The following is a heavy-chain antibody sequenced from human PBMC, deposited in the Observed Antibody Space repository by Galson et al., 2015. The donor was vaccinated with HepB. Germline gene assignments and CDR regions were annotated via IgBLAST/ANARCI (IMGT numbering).Heavy chain of an antibody. CDR3: ARAVDTAMVHWYFDL. Sequence: SLRLSCAASGFTFSSYWMSWVRQAPGKGLEWVANIKQDGREKYYVDSVKGRFTISRDNAKNSLYLQMNSLRAEDTAVYYCARAVDTAMVHWYFDLWGRGTLVTVSS. V-gene: IGHV3-7*03. CDR1: GFTFSSYW. D-gene: IGHD5-18*01. J-gene: IGHJ2*01. CDR2: IKQDGREK.